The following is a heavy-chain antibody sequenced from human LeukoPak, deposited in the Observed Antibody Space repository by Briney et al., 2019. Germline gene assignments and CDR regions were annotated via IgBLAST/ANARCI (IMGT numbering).Heavy chain of an antibody. CDR3: ARDRTGTVAYPFDY. J-gene: IGHJ4*02. D-gene: IGHD4-23*01. CDR1: GYTFTSYG. V-gene: IGHV1-18*01. Sequence: ASVKVSCKASGYTFTSYGISWVRQAPGQGLEWMGWISAYNGNTNYAQKLQGRVTMTTDTSTSTAYMELRSLRSDDTAAYYCARDRTGTVAYPFDYWGQGTLVTVSS. CDR2: ISAYNGNT.